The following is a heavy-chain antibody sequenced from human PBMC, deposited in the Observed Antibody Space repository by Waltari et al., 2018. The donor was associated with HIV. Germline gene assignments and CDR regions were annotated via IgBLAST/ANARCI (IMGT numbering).Heavy chain of an antibody. Sequence: EVHLVESGGGLVKPGGSLSVSCTVSGFTFRNVWLTWVRQAPGKGLEWLGRIKSKNDGGTIDYAAPVKDRFTILRDDSKHTLYLEMSSLKIEDTGIYYCVTDAVAVPLDTAYWGQGTLVTVSS. CDR1: GFTFRNVW. J-gene: IGHJ4*02. V-gene: IGHV3-15*01. D-gene: IGHD2-21*01. CDR3: VTDAVAVPLDTAY. CDR2: IKSKNDGGTI.